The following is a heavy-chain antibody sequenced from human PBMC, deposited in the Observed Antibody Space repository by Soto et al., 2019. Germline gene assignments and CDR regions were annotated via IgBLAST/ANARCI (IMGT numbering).Heavy chain of an antibody. V-gene: IGHV1-69*13. CDR1: GGTFSSYA. D-gene: IGHD4-17*01. Sequence: SSVKVSCKASGGTFSSYAISWVRQAPGQGLEWMGGIIPIFGTANYAQKFQGRVTITADESTSTAYMELSSLRSEDTAVYYCARVRSRLLLTTHLGWLDPWGQGTLVTVYS. CDR3: ARVRSRLLLTTHLGWLDP. J-gene: IGHJ5*02. CDR2: IIPIFGTA.